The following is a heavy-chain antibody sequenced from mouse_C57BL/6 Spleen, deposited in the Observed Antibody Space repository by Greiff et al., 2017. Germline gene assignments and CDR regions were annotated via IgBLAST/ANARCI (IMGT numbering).Heavy chain of an antibody. CDR1: GYTFTNYW. Sequence: QVQLQQSGAELVRPGTSVKMSCKASGYTFTNYWIGWAKQRPGHGLEWIGDIYPGGSYTNYNEKFKGKATLTADKSSSTAYMQFSSLTSEDSAIYYCARWDYGYYFDYWGQGTTLTVSS. CDR3: ARWDYGYYFDY. D-gene: IGHD1-1*01. J-gene: IGHJ2*01. CDR2: IYPGGSYT. V-gene: IGHV1-63*01.